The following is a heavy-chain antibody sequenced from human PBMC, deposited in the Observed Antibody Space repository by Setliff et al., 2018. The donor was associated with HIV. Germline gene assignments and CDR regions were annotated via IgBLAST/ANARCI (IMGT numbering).Heavy chain of an antibody. CDR3: ARDLHQPGYLYYVDV. J-gene: IGHJ6*04. CDR1: GGPFSSTS. D-gene: IGHD3-16*01. V-gene: IGHV4-59*01. Sequence: PSETLSLTCTVSGGPFSSTSWSWIRQFPGQGLEWIGYIYYSGNTNYNPSLKSRVTISIDTSKNRFFLKLNSVTAADTAIYYCARDLHQPGYLYYVDVWGKGTAVTVSS. CDR2: IYYSGNT.